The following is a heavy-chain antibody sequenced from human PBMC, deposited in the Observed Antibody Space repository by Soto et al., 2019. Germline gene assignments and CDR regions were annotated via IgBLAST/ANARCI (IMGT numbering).Heavy chain of an antibody. CDR3: AHRRIGVSQWNYGAFDY. D-gene: IGHD1-7*01. Sequence: QITLKESGPTLVKPTQTLTLTCTFSGFSLSTSGVGVGWIRQPPGKALEWLVFIYWDDDKRYSPSLRSRLTITKDTSKNQVVLTMTNVDPVDTATYFCAHRRIGVSQWNYGAFDYWGQGTLVTVSS. CDR2: IYWDDDK. CDR1: GFSLSTSGVG. V-gene: IGHV2-5*02. J-gene: IGHJ4*02.